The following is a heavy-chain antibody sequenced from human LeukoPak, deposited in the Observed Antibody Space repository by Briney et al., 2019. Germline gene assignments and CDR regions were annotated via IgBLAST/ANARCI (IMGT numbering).Heavy chain of an antibody. V-gene: IGHV3-48*01. Sequence: PGGSLRLSCAASGFTFSSYSMNWVRQAPGKGLEWVSYIGSSSSTIYYADSVKGRFTIFRDNAKNSLYLQMNSLRAEDTAVYYCASPFDYWGQGTLVTVSS. CDR3: ASPFDY. CDR2: IGSSSSTI. CDR1: GFTFSSYS. J-gene: IGHJ4*02.